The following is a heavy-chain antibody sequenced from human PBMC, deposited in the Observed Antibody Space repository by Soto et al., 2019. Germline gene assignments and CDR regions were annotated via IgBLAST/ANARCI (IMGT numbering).Heavy chain of an antibody. CDR2: IDPSDSYI. Sequence: GESLKISCKTSGYTFSVHCISWVLQVPGKGLQWMGNIDPSDSYINYNPAFRGHVTFSVDKSSSTAYLHWRSLGPSDTAIYYCARHGAAIWLGYWGQGTLVTVSS. D-gene: IGHD6-19*01. CDR1: GYTFSVHC. CDR3: ARHGAAIWLGY. V-gene: IGHV5-10-1*01. J-gene: IGHJ4*02.